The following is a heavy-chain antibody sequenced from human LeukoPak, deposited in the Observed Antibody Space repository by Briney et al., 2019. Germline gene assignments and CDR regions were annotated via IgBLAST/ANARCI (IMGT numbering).Heavy chain of an antibody. D-gene: IGHD1-26*01. CDR2: IWYDGSNK. V-gene: IGHV3-33*01. Sequence: GGSLRLSCAASGFTFSSYGMHWVRQAPGKGLEWVAVIWYDGSNKYYADSVKGRFTISRDNSKNTLYLQMNSLRAEDTAVYYCARDGHSGSYGYYFDYWGQGTLVTVSS. CDR3: ARDGHSGSYGYYFDY. J-gene: IGHJ4*02. CDR1: GFTFSSYG.